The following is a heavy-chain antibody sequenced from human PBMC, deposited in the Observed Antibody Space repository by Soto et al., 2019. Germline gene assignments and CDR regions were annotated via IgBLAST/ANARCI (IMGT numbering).Heavy chain of an antibody. CDR1: VGTFRSYA. J-gene: IGHJ3*02. D-gene: IGHD3-22*01. Sequence: SVQVSCKASVGTFRSYAIRWVRQAPGPGLEWMGGIIPIFGTANYAQKFQGRVTITADKSTSTAYMELSSLRSEDTAVDYCARFEVVVVTRNAFDIWGQGTMVTVSS. CDR3: ARFEVVVVTRNAFDI. CDR2: IIPIFGTA. V-gene: IGHV1-69*06.